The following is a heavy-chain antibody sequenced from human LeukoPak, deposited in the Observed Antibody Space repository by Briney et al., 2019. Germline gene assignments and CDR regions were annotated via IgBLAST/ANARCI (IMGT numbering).Heavy chain of an antibody. CDR3: ARGGAY. CDR2: IKQDGSEK. D-gene: IGHD4/OR15-4a*01. V-gene: IGHV3-7*01. J-gene: IGHJ4*02. CDR1: GFTFSNYW. Sequence: GGSLRLSCAASGFTFSNYWMNWVRQAPGKGLEWVANIKQDGSEKFYVDSVKGRSTISRDNAKNSLYLQMNSLRAEDTAVYYCARGGAYWGQGTLVTVSS.